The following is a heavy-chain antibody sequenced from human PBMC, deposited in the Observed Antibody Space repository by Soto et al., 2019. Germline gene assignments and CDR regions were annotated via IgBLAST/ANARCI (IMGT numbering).Heavy chain of an antibody. Sequence: GGSLRLSCAASGFTFSSYAMHWVRQAPGKGLEWVAVISYDGSNKYYADSVKGRFTISRDNSKNTLYLQMNSLRAEDTAVYYCARGVRGLSSGWYGDWYGMDVWGQGTTVTVSS. CDR2: ISYDGSNK. CDR1: GFTFSSYA. V-gene: IGHV3-30-3*01. D-gene: IGHD6-19*01. J-gene: IGHJ6*02. CDR3: ARGVRGLSSGWYGDWYGMDV.